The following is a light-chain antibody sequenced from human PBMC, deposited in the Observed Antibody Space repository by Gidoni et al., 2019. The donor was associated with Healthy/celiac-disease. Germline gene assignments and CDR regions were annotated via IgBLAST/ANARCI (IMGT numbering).Light chain of an antibody. CDR1: QSVLYSSNNKNY. J-gene: IGKJ4*01. CDR2: WAS. V-gene: IGKV4-1*01. Sequence: DIVMTQSPDSLAVSLGERATINCKSSQSVLYSSNNKNYLAWYQQKPGQPPKLLICWASTRESGVPDRFSGSGSGTDFTLTISSLQAEDVAVYYCQQYYSTPGTFGGGTKVEIK. CDR3: QQYYSTPGT.